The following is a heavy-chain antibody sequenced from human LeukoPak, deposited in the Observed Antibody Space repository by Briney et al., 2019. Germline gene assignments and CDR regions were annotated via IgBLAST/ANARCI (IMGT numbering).Heavy chain of an antibody. CDR3: ARRYSGSYLYYYYYGMDV. CDR1: GYTFTGYY. CDR2: INPNSGGT. D-gene: IGHD1-26*01. J-gene: IGHJ6*02. Sequence: GASVKVSCKASGYTFTGYYMHWVRQAPGQGLEWMGWINPNSGGTNYAQKFQGRVTMTRDTSISTAYMELSRLRSDDTAVYYCARRYSGSYLYYYYYGMDVWGQGTTVTVSS. V-gene: IGHV1-2*02.